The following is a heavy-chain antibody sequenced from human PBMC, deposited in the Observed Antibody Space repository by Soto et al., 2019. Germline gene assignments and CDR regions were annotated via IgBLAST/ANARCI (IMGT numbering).Heavy chain of an antibody. CDR2: IKSKTEGGTT. Sequence: EVQLVESGGGLVKPGGSLRLSCEASGFSFSNAWMSWVRRAPGKGREWVGRIKSKTEGGTTAYAAPVKGRFTISRDDSKNTLYMQMNSLKTEDTALYYCTDGMDVWGQGTTVTVSS. CDR1: GFSFSNAW. CDR3: TDGMDV. J-gene: IGHJ6*02. V-gene: IGHV3-15*01.